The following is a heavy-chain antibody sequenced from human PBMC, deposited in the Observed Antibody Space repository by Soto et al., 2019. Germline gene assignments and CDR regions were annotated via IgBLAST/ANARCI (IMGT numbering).Heavy chain of an antibody. V-gene: IGHV3-30*18. Sequence: GGSLRLSCAASGFTFSSYGMHWVRQAPGKGLEWVAVISYDGSNKYYADSVKGRFTISRDNSKNTLYLQMNSLRAEDTAVYYCAKDRGYCSSTSCFPLNYFDYWGQGTLVTVSS. J-gene: IGHJ4*02. CDR3: AKDRGYCSSTSCFPLNYFDY. D-gene: IGHD2-2*01. CDR2: ISYDGSNK. CDR1: GFTFSSYG.